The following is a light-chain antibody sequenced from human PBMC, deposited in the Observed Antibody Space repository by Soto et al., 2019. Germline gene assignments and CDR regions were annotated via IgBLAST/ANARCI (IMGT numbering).Light chain of an antibody. CDR1: SSDVGGYNY. CDR3: SSYTNSITYV. CDR2: EVS. V-gene: IGLV2-14*01. Sequence: QSVLTQPASVSGSPGQSITISCTGTSSDVGGYNYVSWYQQHPGKAPKLMIYEVSNRPSGVSNRFSGSKSGNTASLTISGLQAEDEADYDFSSYTNSITYVFGTGTKVT. J-gene: IGLJ1*01.